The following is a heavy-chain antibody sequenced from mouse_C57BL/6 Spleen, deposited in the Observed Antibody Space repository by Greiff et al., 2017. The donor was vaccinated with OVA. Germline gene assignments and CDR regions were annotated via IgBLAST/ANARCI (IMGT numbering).Heavy chain of an antibody. CDR1: GYSITSGYY. CDR2: ISYDGSN. J-gene: IGHJ4*01. V-gene: IGHV3-6*01. Sequence: EVQRVESGPGLVKPSQSLSLTCSVTGYSITSGYYWNWIRQFPGNKLEWMGYISYDGSNNYNPSLKNRISITRDTSKNQFFLKLNSVTTEDTATYYCASDDYDYYAMDYWGQGTSVTVSS. D-gene: IGHD2-4*01. CDR3: ASDDYDYYAMDY.